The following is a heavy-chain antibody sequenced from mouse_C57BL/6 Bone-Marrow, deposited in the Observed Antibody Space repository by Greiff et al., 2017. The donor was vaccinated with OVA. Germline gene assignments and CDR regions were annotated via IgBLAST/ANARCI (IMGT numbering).Heavy chain of an antibody. J-gene: IGHJ3*01. CDR2: ISSGSSTI. CDR1: GFTFSDYG. Sequence: EVQLQESGGGLVKPGGSLKLSCAASGFTFSDYGMHWVRQAPEKGLEWVAYISSGSSTIYYADTVKGRFTISRDNAKNTLFLQMTSLRSEDTAMYYCARPLYYGNYEFAYWGQGTLVTVSA. CDR3: ARPLYYGNYEFAY. D-gene: IGHD2-1*01. V-gene: IGHV5-17*01.